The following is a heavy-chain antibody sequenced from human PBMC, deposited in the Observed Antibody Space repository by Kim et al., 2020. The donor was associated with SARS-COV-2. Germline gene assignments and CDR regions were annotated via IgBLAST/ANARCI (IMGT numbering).Heavy chain of an antibody. Sequence: GGSLRLSCAASGFTFSDYYMSWIRQAPGKGLEWVSYISSSSSYTNYAHSVKGRFTISRDNAKNSLYLQMNSLRAEDTAVYYCAKYCSGGSCSGEYFQHWGQGTLVTVSS. D-gene: IGHD2-15*01. CDR3: AKYCSGGSCSGEYFQH. CDR2: ISSSSSYT. J-gene: IGHJ1*01. CDR1: GFTFSDYY. V-gene: IGHV3-11*03.